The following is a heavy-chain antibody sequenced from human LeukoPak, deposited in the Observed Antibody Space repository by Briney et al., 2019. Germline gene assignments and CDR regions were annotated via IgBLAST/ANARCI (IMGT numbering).Heavy chain of an antibody. J-gene: IGHJ4*02. CDR1: GFTFTNAW. CDR2: IKSKADGETI. Sequence: PGGSLRLSCAASGFTFTNAWMNWVRQAPGKGLEWVGRIKSKADGETIDYTAPVKGRFTFSRDDSKNMLYLQMNSLKSEDTAVYYCSTLTSRGLSDSWGQGTLVTVSS. V-gene: IGHV3-15*07. D-gene: IGHD1-20*01. CDR3: STLTSRGLSDS.